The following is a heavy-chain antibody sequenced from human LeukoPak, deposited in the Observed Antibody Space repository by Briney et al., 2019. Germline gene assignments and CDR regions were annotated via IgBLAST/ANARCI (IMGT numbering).Heavy chain of an antibody. CDR2: IYYSGST. V-gene: IGHV4-31*03. CDR1: GGSISSGGYY. D-gene: IGHD4-17*01. J-gene: IGHJ5*02. CDR3: ARESNYGDKYNWFDP. Sequence: TLSLTCTVSGGSISSGGYYWSWIRQHPGKGLEWIGYIYYSGSTYYNPSLKSRVTISVDTSKNQFSLKLSSVTAADTAVYYCARESNYGDKYNWFDPWGQGTLVTVSS.